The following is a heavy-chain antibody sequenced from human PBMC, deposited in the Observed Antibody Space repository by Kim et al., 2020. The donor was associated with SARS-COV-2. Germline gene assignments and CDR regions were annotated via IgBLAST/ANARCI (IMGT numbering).Heavy chain of an antibody. D-gene: IGHD3-22*01. CDR3: ARADDSSGYPFDY. V-gene: IGHV4-31*02. Sequence: YNPSLKSRVTISVDTSKNQFSLKLSSVTAADTAVYYCARADDSSGYPFDYWGQGTLVTVSS. J-gene: IGHJ4*02.